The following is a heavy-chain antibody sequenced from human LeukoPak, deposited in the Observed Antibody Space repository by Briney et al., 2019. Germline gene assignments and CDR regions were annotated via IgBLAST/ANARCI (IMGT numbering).Heavy chain of an antibody. D-gene: IGHD6-13*01. V-gene: IGHV4-39*07. J-gene: IGHJ4*02. CDR3: ARDHSSSWYGGFDY. Sequence: PSETLSLTCTVSGGSISSSSYYWGWIRQPPGKGLKWIGSIYYSGSTYYNPSLKSRVTISVDTSKNQFSLKLSSVTAADTAVYYCARDHSSSWYGGFDYWGQGTLVTVSS. CDR1: GGSISSSSYY. CDR2: IYYSGST.